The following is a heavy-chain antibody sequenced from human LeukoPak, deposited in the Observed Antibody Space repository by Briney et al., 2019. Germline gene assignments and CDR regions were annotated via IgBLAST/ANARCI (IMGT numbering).Heavy chain of an antibody. D-gene: IGHD3-9*01. CDR2: IRYDGSDK. J-gene: IGHJ6*01. CDR1: GLIFTDYG. CDR3: GKEGSASKRSGLDC. V-gene: IGHV3-30*02. Sequence: GGCLRLSCSASGLIFTDYGIHWVRQAPGNGLEWLTFIRYDGSDKYYAESVKGRFTISRDNTKNTLYLQMKSLTYEDTAVCYCGKEGSASKRSGLDCWG.